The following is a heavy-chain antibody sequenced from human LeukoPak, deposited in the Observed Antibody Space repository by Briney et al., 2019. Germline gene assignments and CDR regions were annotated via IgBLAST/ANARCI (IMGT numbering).Heavy chain of an antibody. CDR2: ITPIFGTA. CDR3: ARAQDIVVVPAAIDPYYYGMDV. D-gene: IGHD2-2*01. CDR1: GGTFSSYA. J-gene: IGHJ6*04. V-gene: IGHV1-69*13. Sequence: SVKVSCKASGGTFSSYAISWVRQAPGQGLEWMGGITPIFGTANYAQKFQGRVTITADESTSTAYMELSSLRSEDTAVYYCARAQDIVVVPAAIDPYYYGMDVWGKGTTVTVSS.